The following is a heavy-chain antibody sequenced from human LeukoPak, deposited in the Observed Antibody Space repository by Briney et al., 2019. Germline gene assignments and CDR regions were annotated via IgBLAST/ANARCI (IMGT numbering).Heavy chain of an antibody. V-gene: IGHV3-48*01. D-gene: IGHD3-10*01. J-gene: IGHJ6*02. Sequence: GGSLRLSCAASGFTFSSYSMNWVRQAPGKGLEWLSYISSSSTTIYYADSVKGRFTISRDNAKNSLYLQINSLRAEDTAVYYCARVLWFGDPINYYYGMDVWGQGTTVTVSS. CDR3: ARVLWFGDPINYYYGMDV. CDR2: ISSSSTTI. CDR1: GFTFSSYS.